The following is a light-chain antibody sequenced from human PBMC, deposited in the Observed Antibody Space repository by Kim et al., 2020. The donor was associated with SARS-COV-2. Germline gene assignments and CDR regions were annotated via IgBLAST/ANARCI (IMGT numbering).Light chain of an antibody. J-gene: IGLJ2*01. CDR2: QDT. Sequence: VSPGQTATIPCAGQEWGDKYVYWGQQKPGQSPVLVLYQDTRRPSGIPERVSGANCGNTATLTISGTQAVDEGDYYCQAGDSNTGVVFGGGTQLTVL. CDR1: EWGDKY. CDR3: QAGDSNTGVV. V-gene: IGLV3-1*01.